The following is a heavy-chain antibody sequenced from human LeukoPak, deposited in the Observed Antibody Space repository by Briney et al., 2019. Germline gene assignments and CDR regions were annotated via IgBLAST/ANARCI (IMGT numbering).Heavy chain of an antibody. D-gene: IGHD6-13*01. J-gene: IGHJ6*02. V-gene: IGHV3-30-3*01. Sequence: PGGSLRLSCAASGFTFSSYAMHWVRQAPGKGLEWVAVISYDGSNKYYADSVKGRFTISRDNSKNTLYLQMNSLRAEDTAVYYCARDIAAANYYYYYGKDVWGQGTTVTVSS. CDR2: ISYDGSNK. CDR1: GFTFSSYA. CDR3: ARDIAAANYYYYYGKDV.